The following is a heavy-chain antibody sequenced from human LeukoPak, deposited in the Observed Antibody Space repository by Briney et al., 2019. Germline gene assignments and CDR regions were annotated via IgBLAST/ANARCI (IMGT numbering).Heavy chain of an antibody. D-gene: IGHD3-3*01. Sequence: PGGSLRLSCAASGLTFSSYAMSWVRQAPGKGLEWVSVVSGGGGSTYYGDSVKGRFIISRDNPKNTLYLQMNSLRAEDTAVYYCAKEDDFWSGYSLIDYWGQGTLVTVSS. CDR2: VSGGGGST. J-gene: IGHJ4*02. CDR1: GLTFSSYA. V-gene: IGHV3-23*01. CDR3: AKEDDFWSGYSLIDY.